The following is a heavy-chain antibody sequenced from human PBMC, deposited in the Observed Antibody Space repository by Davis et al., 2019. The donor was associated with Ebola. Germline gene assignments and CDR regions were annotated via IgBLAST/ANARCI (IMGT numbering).Heavy chain of an antibody. CDR2: ISGSGGTT. D-gene: IGHD4-17*01. CDR3: ARGYGTFDY. CDR1: GFTFSSYA. Sequence: GGSLRLSCTASGFTFSSYAMHWVRQAPGKGLEWVSVISGSGGTTYYADSVKGRFTISRDNAKNSLYLQMHSLRAEDTALYYCARGYGTFDYWGRGTLVTVSA. J-gene: IGHJ4*02. V-gene: IGHV3-23*01.